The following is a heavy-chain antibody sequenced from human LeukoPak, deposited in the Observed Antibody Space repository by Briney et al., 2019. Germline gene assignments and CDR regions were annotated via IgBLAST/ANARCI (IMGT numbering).Heavy chain of an antibody. J-gene: IGHJ4*02. CDR3: ARLPYSSNWYYFDY. CDR2: IYHSGST. D-gene: IGHD6-13*01. CDR1: GFSISNGYY. V-gene: IGHV4-38-2*01. Sequence: SETLSLTCAVSGFSISNGYYWGWIRQPPGKGLEWIGSIYHSGSTYYSPSLTSRVTISIDTSKNQFSLKLSSMTAADTAVYYCARLPYSSNWYYFDYWGQGALVTVSS.